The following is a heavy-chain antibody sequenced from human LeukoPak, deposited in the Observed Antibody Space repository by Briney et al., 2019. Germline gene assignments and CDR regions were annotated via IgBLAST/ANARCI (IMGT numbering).Heavy chain of an antibody. CDR1: GYTFTSYA. D-gene: IGHD2-21*02. Sequence: ASVKVSCKASGYTFTSYAMHWVRQAPGQRLEWMGWINAGNGNTKYSQKFQGRVTITRDTSASTAYLELSSLRSDDTAVYYCARTTTGGDIDYWGQGTLVTVSS. CDR2: INAGNGNT. CDR3: ARTTTGGDIDY. V-gene: IGHV1-3*01. J-gene: IGHJ4*02.